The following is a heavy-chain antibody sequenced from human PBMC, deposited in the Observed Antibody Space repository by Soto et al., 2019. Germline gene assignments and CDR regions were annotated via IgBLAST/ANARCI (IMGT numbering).Heavy chain of an antibody. CDR2: INHSGST. Sequence: SETLSLTCAVYGGSFSGYYWSWIRQPPGKGLEWIGEINHSGSTNYNPSLKSRVTISVDTSKNQFSLKLSSVTAADTAVYYCARGRFRRGYSGYDGYFDYWGQGTLVTVSS. D-gene: IGHD5-12*01. V-gene: IGHV4-34*01. CDR1: GGSFSGYY. CDR3: ARGRFRRGYSGYDGYFDY. J-gene: IGHJ4*02.